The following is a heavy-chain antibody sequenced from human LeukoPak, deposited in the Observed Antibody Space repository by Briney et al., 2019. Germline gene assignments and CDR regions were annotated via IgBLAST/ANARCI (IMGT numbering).Heavy chain of an antibody. Sequence: ASVNVSCKASGGTFSSYAISWVRQAPGQGLEWMGGIIPIFGTANYAQKFQGRVTITADESTSTAYMELSSLRSEDTAVYYCARVECTNGVCSTFFDYWGQGTLVTVSS. D-gene: IGHD2-8*01. CDR2: IIPIFGTA. CDR3: ARVECTNGVCSTFFDY. J-gene: IGHJ4*02. V-gene: IGHV1-69*13. CDR1: GGTFSSYA.